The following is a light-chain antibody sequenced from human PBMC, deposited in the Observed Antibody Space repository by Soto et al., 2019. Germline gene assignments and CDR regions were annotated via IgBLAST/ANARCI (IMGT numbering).Light chain of an antibody. V-gene: IGKV2-30*01. J-gene: IGKJ2*01. CDR3: MQGTHWPYT. CDR1: QSLVYSDGITY. Sequence: DVVMTQSPLSLPVTLGQPASISCRSSQSLVYSDGITYLNWFQQRPGQSPRRLIYSSSNRDSGVPDRFSGSGSGTDFTLKISRVEAEDVGLYYCMQGTHWPYTFGQGTKLEIK. CDR2: SSS.